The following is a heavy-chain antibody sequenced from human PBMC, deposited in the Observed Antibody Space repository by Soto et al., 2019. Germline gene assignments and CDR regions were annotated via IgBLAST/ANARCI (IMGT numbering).Heavy chain of an antibody. V-gene: IGHV3-11*01. CDR2: ISSSGTTI. D-gene: IGHD6-19*01. CDR3: ARITSQGSGWYRFDY. Sequence: QVQLVESGGGLVKPGGSLRLSCAASGFTFSDFYMSWVRQAPGKGLEWVSYISSSGTTIYYADSVKGRFTISRDNAKKSLYLQVNSLRAEDTAVYYCARITSQGSGWYRFDYWGQGNLVTVSS. CDR1: GFTFSDFY. J-gene: IGHJ4*02.